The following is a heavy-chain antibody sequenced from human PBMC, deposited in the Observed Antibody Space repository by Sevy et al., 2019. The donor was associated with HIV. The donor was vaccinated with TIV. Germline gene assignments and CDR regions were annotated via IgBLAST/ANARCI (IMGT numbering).Heavy chain of an antibody. V-gene: IGHV3-48*02. CDR3: VRDTQFGFDY. J-gene: IGHJ4*02. Sequence: GESLKISCVASGFRFSDEPMNWVRQAPGKGLEWISNIRSDSSVMSYADTVRGRFTVSRDNARNSLSLQLNSLRDEDTALYYCVRDTQFGFDYWGQRTLVTVSS. D-gene: IGHD3-16*01. CDR2: IRSDSSVM. CDR1: GFRFSDEP.